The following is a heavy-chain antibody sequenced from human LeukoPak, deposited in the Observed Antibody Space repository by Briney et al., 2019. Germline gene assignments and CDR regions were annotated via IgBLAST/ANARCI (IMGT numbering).Heavy chain of an antibody. J-gene: IGHJ6*03. V-gene: IGHV1-69*06. CDR1: GYTFTGYY. D-gene: IGHD1-20*01. CDR2: IIPIFGTA. CDR3: ARDLADYNWNDSKGNYYYYYMDV. Sequence: ASVKVSCKASGYTFTGYYMHWVRQAPGQGLEWMGGIIPIFGTAKYSQKFQGRVTLTADKSTSTAYMELSSLRSEDTAVYCCARDLADYNWNDSKGNYYYYYMDVWGKGTTVTVSS.